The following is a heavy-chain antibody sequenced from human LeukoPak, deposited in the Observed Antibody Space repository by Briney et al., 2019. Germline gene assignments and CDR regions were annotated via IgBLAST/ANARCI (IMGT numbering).Heavy chain of an antibody. CDR3: AKERSFGVYYYHMDV. J-gene: IGHJ6*03. CDR2: ISGSGGST. CDR1: GFTFSSYA. Sequence: PGGSLRLSCAASGFTFSSYAMSWVRQAPGKGLEWVSAISGSGGSTYYADSVKGRFTISRDNSRNTLYLQMNSLRAEDTAVYYCAKERSFGVYYYHMDVWGKGTTVTVSS. V-gene: IGHV3-23*01. D-gene: IGHD3-3*01.